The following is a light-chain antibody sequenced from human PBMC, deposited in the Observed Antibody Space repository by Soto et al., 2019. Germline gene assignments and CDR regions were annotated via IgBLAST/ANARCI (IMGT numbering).Light chain of an antibody. CDR1: QSISTY. CDR3: QESYSRPPWM. J-gene: IGKJ1*01. Sequence: DIQMTQSPSSLSASVGDRVTITCRASQSISTYLNWYHQKPGKAPKLLIYAASSLQSGVPSRFSGSGSGTDFTLTISSLQPEDFATYYCQESYSRPPWMFGQGTKVEIK. V-gene: IGKV1-39*01. CDR2: AAS.